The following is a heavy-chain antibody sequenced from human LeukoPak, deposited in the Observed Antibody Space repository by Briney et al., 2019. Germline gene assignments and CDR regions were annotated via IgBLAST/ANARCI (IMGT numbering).Heavy chain of an antibody. Sequence: PGGSLRLSCAASGFTFSSYAMSWVRQAPREGLEWVSAISGSGGSTYYADSVKGRFTISRDNSKNTLYLQMNSLRAEGTAVYYCAKEVIPHRHFQHWGQGTLVTVSS. V-gene: IGHV3-23*01. CDR2: ISGSGGST. J-gene: IGHJ1*01. D-gene: IGHD2-21*01. CDR1: GFTFSSYA. CDR3: AKEVIPHRHFQH.